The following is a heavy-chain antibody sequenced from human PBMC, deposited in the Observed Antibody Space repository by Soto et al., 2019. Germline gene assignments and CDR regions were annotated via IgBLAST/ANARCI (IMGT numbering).Heavy chain of an antibody. V-gene: IGHV1-46*01. D-gene: IGHD6-13*01. J-gene: IGHJ6*02. Sequence: KASGYTFTSYYMYWVRQAPGQGLEWMGIINPSGGSTSYAQKFQGRVTMTRDTSTSTVYMELSSLRSEDTAVYYCARDFDDQGIAAAGSVPVYYYYYGMDVWGQGTTVTVSS. CDR1: GYTFTSYY. CDR3: ARDFDDQGIAAAGSVPVYYYYYGMDV. CDR2: INPSGGST.